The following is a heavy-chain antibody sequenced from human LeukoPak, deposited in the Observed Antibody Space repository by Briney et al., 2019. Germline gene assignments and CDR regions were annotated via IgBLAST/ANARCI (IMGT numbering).Heavy chain of an antibody. CDR1: GFTFSSYQ. J-gene: IGHJ4*02. Sequence: PGGSLRLSCVASGFTFSSYQMIWVRQAPGKGLEWVSAISGSGGSTYYADSVKGRFTISRDNSKNTLYLQMNSLRAEDTAVYYCAKVSALGSYSAHYFDYWGQGTLVTVSS. D-gene: IGHD1-26*01. CDR3: AKVSALGSYSAHYFDY. CDR2: ISGSGGST. V-gene: IGHV3-23*01.